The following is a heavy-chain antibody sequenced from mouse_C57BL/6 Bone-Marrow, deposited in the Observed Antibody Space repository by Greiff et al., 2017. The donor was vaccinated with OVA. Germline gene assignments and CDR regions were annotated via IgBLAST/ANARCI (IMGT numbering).Heavy chain of an antibody. Sequence: VQLQQSGAELVRPGASVTLSCKASGYTFTDYEMHWVQQTPVHGLEWIGAIDPETGGTAYNQKFKGKAILTADKSSSTAYMELRSLTSEDSAVYYCTRRPGAMDYWGQGTSVTVSS. J-gene: IGHJ4*01. CDR3: TRRPGAMDY. V-gene: IGHV1-15*01. CDR1: GYTFTDYE. CDR2: IDPETGGT.